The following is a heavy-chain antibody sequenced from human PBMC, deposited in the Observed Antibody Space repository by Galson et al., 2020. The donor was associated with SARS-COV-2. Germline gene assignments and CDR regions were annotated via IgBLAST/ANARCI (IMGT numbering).Heavy chain of an antibody. V-gene: IGHV4-61*02. CDR1: GASISSGRYH. Sequence: SETLSLTCTVSGASISSGRYHWSWIRQPAGKGLASIGRIYTSGNTNYNPSLKSRVTISLDTSKNQFSLRLRSVTAADTAVYYCARGEFLEFYYYGMDVWGQGTTVTVSS. J-gene: IGHJ6*02. D-gene: IGHD3-3*01. CDR2: IYTSGNT. CDR3: ARGEFLEFYYYGMDV.